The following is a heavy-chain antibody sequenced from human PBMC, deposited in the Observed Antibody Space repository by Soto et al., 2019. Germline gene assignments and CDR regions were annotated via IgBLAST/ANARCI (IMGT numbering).Heavy chain of an antibody. CDR3: ARGGSPDYGGNSGYYYGMDV. CDR2: INHSGST. CDR1: GGSFSGYY. J-gene: IGHJ6*02. Sequence: SETLSLTCAVYGGSFSGYYWSWIRQPPGKGLEWIGEINHSGSTNYNPSLKSRVTISVDTSKNQFSLKLSSVTAADTAVYYCARGGSPDYGGNSGYYYGMDVWGQGTTVTASS. D-gene: IGHD4-17*01. V-gene: IGHV4-34*01.